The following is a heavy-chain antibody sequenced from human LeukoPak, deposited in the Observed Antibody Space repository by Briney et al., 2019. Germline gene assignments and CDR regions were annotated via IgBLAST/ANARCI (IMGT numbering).Heavy chain of an antibody. V-gene: IGHV4-59*11. J-gene: IGHJ3*02. Sequence: SETLSLTCTVSGGSISSHYWSWIRPPPGKGREWVGYIYYSGSTNYNPSLKSRVTISVDTSKNQFSLKLSSVTAADTAVYYCARRGYYDSSGYYYGAFGIWGQGTMVTVSS. CDR2: IYYSGST. CDR3: ARRGYYDSSGYYYGAFGI. CDR1: GGSISSHY. D-gene: IGHD3-22*01.